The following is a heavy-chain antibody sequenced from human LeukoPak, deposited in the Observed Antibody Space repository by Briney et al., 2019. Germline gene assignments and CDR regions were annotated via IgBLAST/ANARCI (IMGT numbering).Heavy chain of an antibody. CDR2: IHTSGST. CDR3: ARGRRSGWGFDY. V-gene: IGHV4-4*07. J-gene: IGHJ4*02. D-gene: IGHD6-19*01. Sequence: SETLSLTCTVSGGSISGYYWGWIRQPAGKGLEWIGLIHTSGSTNYSPSLKSRVTMSIDTSKNQFSLKLSSVTAADTAVYYCARGRRSGWGFDYWGQGTLVTVSS. CDR1: GGSISGYY.